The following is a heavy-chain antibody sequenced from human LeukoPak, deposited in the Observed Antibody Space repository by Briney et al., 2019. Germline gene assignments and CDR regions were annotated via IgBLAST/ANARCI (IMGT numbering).Heavy chain of an antibody. CDR2: ISSSSSYI. D-gene: IGHD1/OR15-1a*01. CDR3: ARAPQQEGDAFDI. CDR1: GFTFSSYE. Sequence: GGSLRLSCAASGFTFSSYEMNWVRQAPGKGLEWVSYISSSSSYIYYADSVKGRFTISRDNAKNSLYLQMNSLRAEDTAVYYCARAPQQEGDAFDIWGQGTMVTVSS. V-gene: IGHV3-21*05. J-gene: IGHJ3*02.